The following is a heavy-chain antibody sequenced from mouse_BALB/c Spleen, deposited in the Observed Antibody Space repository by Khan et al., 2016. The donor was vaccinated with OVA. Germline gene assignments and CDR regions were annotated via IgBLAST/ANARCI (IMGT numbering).Heavy chain of an antibody. CDR2: LRYDGSN. CDR3: ARGGSSGPAWFAY. D-gene: IGHD3-1*01. CDR1: GYSITSGYY. J-gene: IGHJ3*01. Sequence: QLQESGPGLVKPSQSLSLTCSVTGYSITSGYYWHWIRQFPGNKLEWMGYLRYDGSNNYHPSLKHRISLTRDTSKNQFFLKWNSVTTEDTATXDCARGGSSGPAWFAYWGQGTLVTVSA. V-gene: IGHV3-6*02.